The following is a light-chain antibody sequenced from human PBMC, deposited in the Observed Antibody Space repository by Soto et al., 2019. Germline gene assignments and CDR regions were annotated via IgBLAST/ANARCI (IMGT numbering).Light chain of an antibody. J-gene: IGKJ4*01. CDR1: QSVSSN. CDR3: QQYNNWPPLT. V-gene: IGKV3-15*01. CDR2: GAS. Sequence: EIVMTQSPATLSVSPCERATLSFRASQSVSSNLAWYQQKPGQAPRLLIYGASTRATGIPARFSGSGSGTEFTLTISSLQSEDFAVYYCQQYNNWPPLTFGGGTKVDIK.